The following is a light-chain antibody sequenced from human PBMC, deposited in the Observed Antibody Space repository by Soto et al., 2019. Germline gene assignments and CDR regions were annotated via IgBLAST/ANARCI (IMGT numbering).Light chain of an antibody. CDR3: QQSYSTPTWT. CDR2: AAS. J-gene: IGKJ1*01. V-gene: IGKV1-39*01. Sequence: DIQLTQSPSSLSASVVDRVTITFRVSQGVSSYLNWYRQKPGKVPKLLIYAASSLQSGVPSRFSGSGSGTDFTLTISSLQPEDFATYYCQQSYSTPTWTFGQGTKVDIK. CDR1: QGVSSY.